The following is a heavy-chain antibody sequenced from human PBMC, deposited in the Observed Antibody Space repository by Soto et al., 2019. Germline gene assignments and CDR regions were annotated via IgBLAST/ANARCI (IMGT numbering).Heavy chain of an antibody. CDR2: IDPSDSHT. Sequence: GESLKISCKGSGYSFAGYWITWVRQKPGKGLEWMGRIDPSDSHTYYSPSFRGHVTISVTKSITTVFLQWSSLRASDTAMYYCARLIAGMYYFDYWGQGTMVTVSS. J-gene: IGHJ4*02. CDR3: ARLIAGMYYFDY. V-gene: IGHV5-10-1*01. CDR1: GYSFAGYW. D-gene: IGHD6-13*01.